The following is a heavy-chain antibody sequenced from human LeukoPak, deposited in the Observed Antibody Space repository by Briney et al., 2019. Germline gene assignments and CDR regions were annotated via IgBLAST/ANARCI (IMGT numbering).Heavy chain of an antibody. CDR2: IIPIFGTA. D-gene: IGHD5-18*01. CDR1: GGTFSSYA. V-gene: IGHV1-69*05. Sequence: SVKVSCKASGGTFSSYAISWVRQAPGQGLEWMGRIIPIFGTAIYAQKFQGRVTITTDESTSTAYMELSSLRSEDTAVYYCARDERGYSYGYGYYFDYWGQGTLVTVSS. CDR3: ARDERGYSYGYGYYFDY. J-gene: IGHJ4*02.